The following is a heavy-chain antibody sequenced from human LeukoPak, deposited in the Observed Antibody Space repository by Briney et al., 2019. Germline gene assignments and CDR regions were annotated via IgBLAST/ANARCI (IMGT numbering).Heavy chain of an antibody. CDR2: INPNSGGT. V-gene: IGHV1-2*02. Sequence: ASVKVSCKASGYTFTGYYMHWVRQAPGQGLEWMGWINPNSGGTNYAQKFQGRVTMTRDTSISTAYMELSRLRSYDTAVYYCARGGGKLGYYYDSSGYYSPDYWGQGTLVTVSS. J-gene: IGHJ4*02. CDR1: GYTFTGYY. CDR3: ARGGGKLGYYYDSSGYYSPDY. D-gene: IGHD3-22*01.